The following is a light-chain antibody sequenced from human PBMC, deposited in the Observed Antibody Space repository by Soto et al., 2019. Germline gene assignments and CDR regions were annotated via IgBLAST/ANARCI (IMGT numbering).Light chain of an antibody. J-gene: IGKJ2*01. CDR2: AAS. V-gene: IGKV1-12*01. CDR3: QQYGSSPYT. CDR1: QGISSW. Sequence: DIQMTQSPSSVSASVGDRVTITCRATQGISSWLAWYQQKPGKDPKLLIYAASNMQSGVPSRFSGSGSGTDFTLTISRLEPEDCAVYYCQQYGSSPYTLGQGTKLEIK.